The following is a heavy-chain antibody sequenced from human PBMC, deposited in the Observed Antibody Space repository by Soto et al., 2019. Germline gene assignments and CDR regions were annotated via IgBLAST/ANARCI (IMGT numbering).Heavy chain of an antibody. D-gene: IGHD2-21*02. V-gene: IGHV1-58*02. J-gene: IGHJ4*02. CDR2: IVVGSGNT. CDR3: ARGGGIVVVTAPYDH. Sequence: SVKVSCKASGFTFTSSAMQWVRQARGQSLEWIGWIVVGSGNTNYAQKFQERVTITRDMSTSTAYMELSSLRSEDTAVYYCARGGGIVVVTAPYDHWGQGTLVTVSS. CDR1: GFTFTSSA.